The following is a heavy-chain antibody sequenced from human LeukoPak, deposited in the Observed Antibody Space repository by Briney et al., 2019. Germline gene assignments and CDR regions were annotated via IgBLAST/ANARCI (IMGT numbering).Heavy chain of an antibody. D-gene: IGHD7-27*01. CDR3: ARECDLPGAYYMDV. Sequence: GGSLRLSCAASGFTFSTYWMHWVRQVPGKGLVWVSRISSDGSSTIYADSVKGRFTISRDNANNSLSLQMNSLRGDDAAVYYCARECDLPGAYYMDVWGKGTTVTVSS. CDR2: ISSDGSST. CDR1: GFTFSTYW. J-gene: IGHJ6*03. V-gene: IGHV3-74*01.